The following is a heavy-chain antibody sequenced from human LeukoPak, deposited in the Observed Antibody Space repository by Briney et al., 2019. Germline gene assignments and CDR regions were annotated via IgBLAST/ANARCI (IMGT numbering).Heavy chain of an antibody. D-gene: IGHD3-3*01. J-gene: IGHJ6*02. CDR2: IGGSGSDT. Sequence: GGSLRLSCAASGFSFDNYAMSWVRQTPGKGLEWVSAIGGSGSDTSYTDSVKGRFTISRDNSKSTLYLQMNSLRAEDTAVYHCAKALRDLEWLTGELDVWGQGTAVTVSS. V-gene: IGHV3-23*01. CDR1: GFSFDNYA. CDR3: AKALRDLEWLTGELDV.